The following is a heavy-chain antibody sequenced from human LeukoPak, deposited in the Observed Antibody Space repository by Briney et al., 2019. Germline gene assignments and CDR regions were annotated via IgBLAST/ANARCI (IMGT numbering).Heavy chain of an antibody. J-gene: IGHJ3*02. D-gene: IGHD3-3*01. Sequence: GGSLRLSCAASGFTFSSYWMSWVRQAPGKGLEWVANIKQDGSEKYYVDSVKGRFTISRDNAKNPLYLQMNSLRAEDTAVYYCARVYWSGYRDAFDIWGQGTMVTVSS. CDR2: IKQDGSEK. V-gene: IGHV3-7*01. CDR3: ARVYWSGYRDAFDI. CDR1: GFTFSSYW.